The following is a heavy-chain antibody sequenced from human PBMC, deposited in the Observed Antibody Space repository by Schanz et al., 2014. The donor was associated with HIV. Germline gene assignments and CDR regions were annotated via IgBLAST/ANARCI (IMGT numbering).Heavy chain of an antibody. Sequence: EEQLVESGGGLVKPGGSLRLSCAASGFTFNNAWMSWVRQAPGKGLEWVGRIKSKTDGGTTDYAKRVKGRFTISRDDSKNTLLLQMNSLKTEDTAVYYCVTEKGVEWLVQGFSWFDPWGQGTLVTVSS. D-gene: IGHD6-19*01. CDR3: VTEKGVEWLVQGFSWFDP. V-gene: IGHV3-15*01. CDR1: GFTFNNAW. J-gene: IGHJ5*02. CDR2: IKSKTDGGTT.